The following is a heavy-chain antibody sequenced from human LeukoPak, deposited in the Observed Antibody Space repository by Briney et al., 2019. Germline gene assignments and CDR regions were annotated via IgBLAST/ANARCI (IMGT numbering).Heavy chain of an antibody. CDR3: ARQAGRYCSSTSCYTGGP. D-gene: IGHD2-2*02. V-gene: IGHV4-59*01. J-gene: IGHJ5*02. CDR1: GGSISSYY. Sequence: SETLSLTCTASGGSISSYYWSWIRQPPGKGLEWIGYIYYSGSTNYNPSLKSRVTISVDTSKNQFSLKLSSVTAADTAVYYCARQAGRYCSSTSCYTGGPWGQGTLVTVSS. CDR2: IYYSGST.